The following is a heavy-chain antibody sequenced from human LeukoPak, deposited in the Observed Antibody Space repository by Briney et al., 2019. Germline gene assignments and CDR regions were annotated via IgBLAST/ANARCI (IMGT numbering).Heavy chain of an antibody. Sequence: ASVKVSCKASAYTFTSYFMHWVRHAPGQGLEWMGIINPSGGDTSYAQKFQGRATMTRDTSTTTVYMELSSLRSEDTAVYYWARGRSNLYSDTFNIWGQGTMVTVSS. CDR2: INPSGGDT. J-gene: IGHJ3*02. V-gene: IGHV1-46*01. CDR3: ARGRSNLYSDTFNI. D-gene: IGHD2-21*01. CDR1: AYTFTSYF.